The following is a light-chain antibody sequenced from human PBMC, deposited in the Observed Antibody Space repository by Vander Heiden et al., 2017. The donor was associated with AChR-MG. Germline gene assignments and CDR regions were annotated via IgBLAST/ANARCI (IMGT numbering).Light chain of an antibody. Sequence: DIQLTQSPSSLAASIGDRVTITCRTSQDFGFSFAWYQQKPGKVPKLLIYSASTLNSGVPSRFSGSGSGTECTLTINGLQPEDVATYYCQMYRNVPFTFGHGTQVDLK. CDR1: QDFGFS. V-gene: IGKV1-27*01. J-gene: IGKJ3*01. CDR3: QMYRNVPFT. CDR2: SAS.